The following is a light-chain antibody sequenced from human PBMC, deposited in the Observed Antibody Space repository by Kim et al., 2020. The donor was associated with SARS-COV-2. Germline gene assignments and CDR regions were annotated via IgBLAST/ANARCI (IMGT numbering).Light chain of an antibody. J-gene: IGKJ2*01. V-gene: IGKV1-39*01. CDR3: QQSFTNPLYT. CDR2: AAS. CDR1: QIISNY. Sequence: ASVGDRVTITCRASQIISNYLNWYQQKPGAAPKLLIYAASSLQSGVPSRFSGTGSGTDFTLTINGLQPEDSATYYCQQSFTNPLYTFGQGTKLEI.